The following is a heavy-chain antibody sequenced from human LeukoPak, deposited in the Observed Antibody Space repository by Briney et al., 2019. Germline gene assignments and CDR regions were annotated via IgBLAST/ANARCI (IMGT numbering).Heavy chain of an antibody. CDR1: GGSISSGDYY. Sequence: SQTLSRTCTVSGGSISSGDYYWSWIRQPPGKGLEWIGYIYYSGSTYYNPSLKSRVTISVDTSKNQFSLKLSSVTAADTAVYYCARVDCSSTSCYTGDAFDIWGQGTMVTVSS. CDR2: IYYSGST. CDR3: ARVDCSSTSCYTGDAFDI. V-gene: IGHV4-30-4*08. D-gene: IGHD2-2*02. J-gene: IGHJ3*02.